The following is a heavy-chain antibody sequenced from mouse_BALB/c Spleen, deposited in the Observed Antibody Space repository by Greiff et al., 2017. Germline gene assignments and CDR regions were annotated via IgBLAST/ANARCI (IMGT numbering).Heavy chain of an antibody. CDR1: GYTFTSYT. D-gene: IGHD2-10*02. CDR3: ASRGYGNYVGYFDV. J-gene: IGHJ1*01. CDR2: INPSSGYT. V-gene: IGHV1-4*01. Sequence: VKLVESGAELARPGASVKMSCKASGYTFTSYTMHWVKQRPGQGLEWIGYINPSSGYTNYNQKFKDKATLTADKSSSTAYMQLSSLTSEDSAVYYCASRGYGNYVGYFDVWGAGTTVTVSS.